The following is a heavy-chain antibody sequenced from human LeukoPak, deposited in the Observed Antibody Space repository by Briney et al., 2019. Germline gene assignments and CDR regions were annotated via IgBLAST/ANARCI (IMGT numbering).Heavy chain of an antibody. J-gene: IGHJ4*02. CDR1: GFTFSSYW. V-gene: IGHV3-7*01. CDR2: TKPDGSRK. CDR3: ARSSTGFHY. Sequence: GGSLRLSCAASGFTFSSYWMSWVRQAPGKGLEWVANTKPDGSRKYYVDSVKGRFTISRDNAKNSLHLQMNSLRVEDTAVYYCARSSTGFHYWGLGTLVTVSS.